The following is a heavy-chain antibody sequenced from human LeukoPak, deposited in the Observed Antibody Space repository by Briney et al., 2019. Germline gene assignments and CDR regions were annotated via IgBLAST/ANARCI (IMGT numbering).Heavy chain of an antibody. CDR1: GGSISSGANY. D-gene: IGHD3-10*01. CDR2: ISHSESA. J-gene: IGHJ5*02. CDR3: ASIRVLLWFGGHPNNWFDP. Sequence: SQTLSLTCTVSGGSISSGANYWSWIRQPPGRGLEWIGYISHSESAYYSPSLESRITISVDTSKNQFSLKLSSVTAADTAVYYCASIRVLLWFGGHPNNWFDPWGQGTLVTVSS. V-gene: IGHV4-30-2*01.